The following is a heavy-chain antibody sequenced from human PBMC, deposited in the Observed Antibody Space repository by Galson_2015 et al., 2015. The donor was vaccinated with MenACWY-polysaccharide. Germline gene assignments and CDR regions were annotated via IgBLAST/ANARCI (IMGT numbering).Heavy chain of an antibody. V-gene: IGHV3-21*01. CDR2: ISSSSSYI. CDR1: GFTFSSYS. D-gene: IGHD7-27*01. J-gene: IGHJ4*02. Sequence: SLRLSCAASGFTFSSYSMNWVRQAPGKGLEWVSSISSSSSYIYYADSVKGRFTISRDNAKNSLYLQMNSLRAEDTAVYYCARGINWGPPYFDYWGQGTLVTVSS. CDR3: ARGINWGPPYFDY.